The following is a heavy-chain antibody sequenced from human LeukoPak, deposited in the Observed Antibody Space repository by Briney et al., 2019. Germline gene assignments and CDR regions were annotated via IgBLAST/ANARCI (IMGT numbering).Heavy chain of an antibody. Sequence: GGSLRLSCAASGFTFSSYAMSWGRQAPGKGLEWVSAISGSGGSTYYADSVKGRFTISRDNSKNTLYLQMNSLRAEDTAVYYCAKDSPKTRSSWYSFDYWGQGTLVTVSS. V-gene: IGHV3-23*01. CDR3: AKDSPKTRSSWYSFDY. CDR2: ISGSGGST. D-gene: IGHD6-13*01. CDR1: GFTFSSYA. J-gene: IGHJ4*02.